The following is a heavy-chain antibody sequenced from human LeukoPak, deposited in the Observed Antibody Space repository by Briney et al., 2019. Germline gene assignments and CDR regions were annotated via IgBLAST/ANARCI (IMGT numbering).Heavy chain of an antibody. J-gene: IGHJ6*03. CDR3: ARTEQAYCGGDCYFNYYYYMDV. CDR1: GFIFHYYG. D-gene: IGHD2-21*02. Sequence: GASLRLSCPGSGFIFHYYGINWVRQAPGKGLEWVAYISSSTSNIFYADSVKRRFTISRDNAKNSRYLQMNSLRAEDTAVYYCARTEQAYCGGDCYFNYYYYMDVWGKGTTVTVSS. CDR2: ISSSTSNI. V-gene: IGHV3-48*04.